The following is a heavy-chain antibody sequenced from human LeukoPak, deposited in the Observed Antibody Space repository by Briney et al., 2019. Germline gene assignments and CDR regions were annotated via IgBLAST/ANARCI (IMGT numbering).Heavy chain of an antibody. Sequence: PSQTLSLTCAVSGGSISSGDYYWSWTRQPPGKGLEWIGYIYYSGSTSYNPSLKSRVTISVDTSRNQFSLKLTSVTAADTAVYYCARGPNYVWGSYQYFDYWGQGTLVTVSS. CDR1: GGSISSGDYY. CDR3: ARGPNYVWGSYQYFDY. V-gene: IGHV4-30-4*01. CDR2: IYYSGST. D-gene: IGHD3-16*02. J-gene: IGHJ4*02.